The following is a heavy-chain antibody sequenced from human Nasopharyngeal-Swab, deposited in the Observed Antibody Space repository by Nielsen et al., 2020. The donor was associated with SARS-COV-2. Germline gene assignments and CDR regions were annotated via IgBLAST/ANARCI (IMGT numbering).Heavy chain of an antibody. V-gene: IGHV3-23*01. CDR2: ISGRGDNT. CDR1: GFPFSTYG. J-gene: IGHJ4*02. Sequence: GGPLRLSCAASGFPFSTYGMSWVRQAPGKGLEWVSSISGRGDNTYYADPVKGRFTISRDNSKNTLYLQMNSLRAEDTAIYYCAKDLKGPYFFWGQGTLVTVSS. D-gene: IGHD2/OR15-2a*01. CDR3: AKDLKGPYFF.